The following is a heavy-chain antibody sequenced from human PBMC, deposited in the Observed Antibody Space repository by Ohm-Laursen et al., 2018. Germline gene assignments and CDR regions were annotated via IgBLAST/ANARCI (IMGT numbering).Heavy chain of an antibody. D-gene: IGHD3-22*01. CDR2: INQDGSEK. V-gene: IGHV3-7*03. J-gene: IGHJ4*02. CDR3: AKDHYYDSSGDKSFDY. Sequence: SLRLSCSASGFTFSTYWMSWVRQAPGKGLEWVANINQDGSEKYYVDSVKGRFTISRDNAKNSLYLQMNSLRAEDTAVYYCAKDHYYDSSGDKSFDYWGQGTLVTVSS. CDR1: GFTFSTYW.